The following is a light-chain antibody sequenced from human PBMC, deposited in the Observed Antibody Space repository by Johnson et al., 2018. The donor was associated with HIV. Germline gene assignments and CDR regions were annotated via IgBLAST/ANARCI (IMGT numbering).Light chain of an antibody. CDR1: SSNIGNNY. Sequence: QSVLTQPPSVSAAPGQKVTISCSGSSSNIGNNYISWYQQLPGTAPKLLIYDNNKRPSGIPDRFSGSKSGTSATLDIHGLQTGDEADYYCGTWDSSLSAGEYVFGTGTKVTVL. J-gene: IGLJ1*01. V-gene: IGLV1-51*01. CDR2: DNN. CDR3: GTWDSSLSAGEYV.